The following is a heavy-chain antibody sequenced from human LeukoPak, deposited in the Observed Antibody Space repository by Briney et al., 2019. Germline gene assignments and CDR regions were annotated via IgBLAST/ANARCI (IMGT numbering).Heavy chain of an antibody. CDR1: GYTFTSYY. CDR2: INPSGGST. CDR3: AREFLTGTFDY. V-gene: IGHV1-46*01. Sequence: ASVKVSCKASGYTFTSYYMHWVRQAPGQGPEWMGIINPSGGSTSYAQKFQGRVTMTRDTSTSTVYMELSSLRSEDTAVYYCAREFLTGTFDYWGQGTLVTVSS. D-gene: IGHD1-20*01. J-gene: IGHJ4*02.